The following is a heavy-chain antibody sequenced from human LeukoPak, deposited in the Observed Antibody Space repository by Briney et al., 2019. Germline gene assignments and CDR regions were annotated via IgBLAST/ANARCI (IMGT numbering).Heavy chain of an antibody. J-gene: IGHJ3*02. D-gene: IGHD2-15*01. CDR3: ARALTWYDAFDI. Sequence: PGGSLRLSCAASGFTFSSYSMNWVRQAPGKGLEWVSVMYSRGSTYYADSVKGRFTISRDNSKNTVYLQMNSLRAEDTAVYYCARALTWYDAFDIWGQGTMVTVSS. V-gene: IGHV3-66*01. CDR2: MYSRGST. CDR1: GFTFSSYS.